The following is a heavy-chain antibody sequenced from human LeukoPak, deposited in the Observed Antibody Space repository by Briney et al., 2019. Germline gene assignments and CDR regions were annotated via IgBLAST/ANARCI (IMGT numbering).Heavy chain of an antibody. D-gene: IGHD6-19*01. CDR2: IYYTGST. J-gene: IGHJ5*02. CDR1: GGSMSSTTYY. CDR3: ARTLVTGTAKGWLDP. V-gene: IGHV4-39*01. Sequence: SSETLSLTCTVSGGSMSSTTYYWGWIRQPPGKGLEWIGNIYYTGSTYYNPSLKSRVTISVDTSKNQFSLKLSSVTAADTAVYYCARTLVTGTAKGWLDPWGQGTLVTVSS.